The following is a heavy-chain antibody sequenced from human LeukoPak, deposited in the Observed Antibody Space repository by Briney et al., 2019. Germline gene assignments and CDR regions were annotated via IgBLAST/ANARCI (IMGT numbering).Heavy chain of an antibody. Sequence: GGSLRLSCAASGFTFSSYSMNWVRQAPGKGLEWVSSISSSSSYIYYADSVKGRFTISRDNARNSVYLQMNSLRADDTAIYYCAREESRGLDYWGQGTAVTVSP. CDR3: AREESRGLDY. V-gene: IGHV3-21*01. CDR2: ISSSSSYI. CDR1: GFTFSSYS. J-gene: IGHJ4*02. D-gene: IGHD3-10*01.